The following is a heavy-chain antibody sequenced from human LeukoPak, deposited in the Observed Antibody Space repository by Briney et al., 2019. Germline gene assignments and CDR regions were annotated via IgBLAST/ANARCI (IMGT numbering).Heavy chain of an antibody. CDR2: FSANSEYI. D-gene: IGHD2-2*01. Sequence: PGGSLRLSCAASGFTFSAYSMSWVRQAPGKGLEWVSSFSANSEYIFYPDSMKGRFTISRDNAQKSLYLQMDSLRAEDTAVYYCASDLPAATTWGQGTLVTVSS. J-gene: IGHJ5*02. CDR3: ASDLPAATT. CDR1: GFTFSAYS. V-gene: IGHV3-21*01.